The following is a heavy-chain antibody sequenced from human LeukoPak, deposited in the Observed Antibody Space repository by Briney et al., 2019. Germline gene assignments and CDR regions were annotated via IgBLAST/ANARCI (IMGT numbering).Heavy chain of an antibody. V-gene: IGHV3-66*02. CDR3: ARSVDYDFWSEDIGLEY. CDR2: IYSGGST. CDR1: GFTVSSNY. D-gene: IGHD3-3*01. Sequence: GGSLRLSCAASGFTVSSNYMSWVRQAPGKGLEWVSVIYSGGSTYYADSVKGRFTISRDNSKNTLYLQMNSLRAEDTAVYYCARSVDYDFWSEDIGLEYWGQGTLVTVSS. J-gene: IGHJ4*02.